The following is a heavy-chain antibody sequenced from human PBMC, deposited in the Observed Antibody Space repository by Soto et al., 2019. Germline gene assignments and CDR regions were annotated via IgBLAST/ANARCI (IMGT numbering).Heavy chain of an antibody. J-gene: IGHJ3*02. CDR3: ARRNWNYGAFDI. D-gene: IGHD1-7*01. CDR1: GFAFSSYA. V-gene: IGHV3-23*01. Sequence: GGSLRLSCAASGFAFSSYAMSWVRQAPGKGLEWVSGISGSGGRTYYADSVKGRFTISRDNSKNTLYLQMNSLRVEDTAVYYCARRNWNYGAFDIWGQGTMVTVSS. CDR2: ISGSGGRT.